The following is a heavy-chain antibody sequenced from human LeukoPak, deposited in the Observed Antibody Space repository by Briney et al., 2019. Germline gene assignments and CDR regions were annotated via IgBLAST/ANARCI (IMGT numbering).Heavy chain of an antibody. CDR3: ARALQGDPGDF. V-gene: IGHV4-31*03. Sequence: SQTLSLTCSVSGASIRSGGNYWPWIRQYPGKGLEWIGYVYNIGITYYNPSLKSRATISADTSKNQFSLKLSSVTAADTAVYYCARALQGDPGDFWGQGTLVTVSS. J-gene: IGHJ4*02. D-gene: IGHD3-16*01. CDR2: VYNIGIT. CDR1: GASIRSGGNY.